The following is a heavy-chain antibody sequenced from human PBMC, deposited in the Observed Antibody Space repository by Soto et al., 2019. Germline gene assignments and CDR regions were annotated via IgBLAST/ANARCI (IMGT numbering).Heavy chain of an antibody. CDR3: ARYYDFWSGFPRYYFDY. Sequence: LRLSCAASGFTFSNYWMSWVRQAPGKGLEWVANIKQDGSEKYYVDSVKGRFTISRDNAKNSLYLQMNSLRAEDTAVYYCARYYDFWSGFPRYYFDYWGQGTLVTVSS. J-gene: IGHJ4*02. CDR2: IKQDGSEK. V-gene: IGHV3-7*01. CDR1: GFTFSNYW. D-gene: IGHD3-3*01.